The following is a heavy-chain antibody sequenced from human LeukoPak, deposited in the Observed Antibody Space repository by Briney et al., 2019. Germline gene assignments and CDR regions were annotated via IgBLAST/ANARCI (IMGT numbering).Heavy chain of an antibody. CDR3: ASRATVDYYYYMDV. D-gene: IGHD1-26*01. Sequence: GASVNVSCKASGYTFTSYGISWVRQAPGQGLEWMGGVIPIFGTANYAQKFQGRVTITADESTSTAYMELSSLRSEDTAVYYCASRATVDYYYYMDVWGKGTTVTISS. J-gene: IGHJ6*03. V-gene: IGHV1-69*13. CDR1: GYTFTSYG. CDR2: VIPIFGTA.